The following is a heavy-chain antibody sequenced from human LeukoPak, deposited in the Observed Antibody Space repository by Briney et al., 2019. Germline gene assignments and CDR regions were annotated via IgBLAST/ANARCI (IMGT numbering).Heavy chain of an antibody. Sequence: SETLSLTCAVYGGSFSGYYWSWIRQPPGKGLEWIGEINHSGSTNYNPSLKSRVTISVDTSKNQFSLKLSSVTAADTAVYYCARGPNNDYGGNPQGVDYWGQGTLVTVSP. CDR3: ARGPNNDYGGNPQGVDY. CDR2: INHSGST. V-gene: IGHV4-34*01. D-gene: IGHD4-23*01. CDR1: GGSFSGYY. J-gene: IGHJ4*02.